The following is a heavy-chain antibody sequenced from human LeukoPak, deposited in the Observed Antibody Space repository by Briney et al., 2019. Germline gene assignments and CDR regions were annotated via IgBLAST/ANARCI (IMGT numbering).Heavy chain of an antibody. CDR2: ISGSGGST. Sequence: PGGSLRLSCAASGFTFSSYAMSWVRQAPGKGREWVSAISGSGGSTYYADSVKGRFTISRDNPKNTLYLQMNSLRAEDTAVYFCATAPLYSSSWYFRGYFDYWGQGTLVTVSS. J-gene: IGHJ4*02. CDR1: GFTFSSYA. V-gene: IGHV3-23*01. D-gene: IGHD6-13*01. CDR3: ATAPLYSSSWYFRGYFDY.